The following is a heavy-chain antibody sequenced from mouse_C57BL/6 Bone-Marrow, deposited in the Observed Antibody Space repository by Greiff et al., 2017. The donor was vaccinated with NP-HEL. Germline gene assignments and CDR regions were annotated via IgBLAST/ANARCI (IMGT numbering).Heavy chain of an antibody. CDR2: INPNYGTT. J-gene: IGHJ4*01. V-gene: IGHV1-39*01. CDR3: ARSGIYYYDSSLYCYAMDY. Sequence: EVKLVESGPELVKPGASVKISCKASGYSFTDYNMNWVKQSNGKSLEWIGVINPNYGTTSYNQKFKGKATLTVDQSSSTAYMQLNSLTSEDSAVYYCARSGIYYYDSSLYCYAMDYWGQGTSVTVSS. D-gene: IGHD1-1*01. CDR1: GYSFTDYN.